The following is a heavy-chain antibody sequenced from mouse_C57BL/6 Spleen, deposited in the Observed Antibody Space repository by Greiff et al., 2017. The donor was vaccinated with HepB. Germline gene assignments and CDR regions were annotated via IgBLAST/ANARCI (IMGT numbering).Heavy chain of an antibody. CDR2: INPNNGGT. CDR3: ARVRLGYAFDY. V-gene: IGHV1-26*01. D-gene: IGHD2-2*01. CDR1: GYTFTDYY. Sequence: EVQLQQSGPELVKPGASVKISCKASGYTFTDYYMNWVKQSHGKSLEWIGDINPNNGGTSYNQKFKGKATLTVDKSSSTAYMELRSLTSEDSAVYYCARVRLGYAFDYWGQGTTLTVSS. J-gene: IGHJ2*01.